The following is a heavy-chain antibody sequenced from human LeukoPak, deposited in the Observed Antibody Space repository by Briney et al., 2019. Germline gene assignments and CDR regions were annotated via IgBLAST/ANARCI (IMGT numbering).Heavy chain of an antibody. CDR1: GGSFSGYY. J-gene: IGHJ4*02. Sequence: SETLSLTCAVYGGSFSGYYWSWIRQPPGKGLEWIGEIYHSGSTNYNPSLKSRVTISVDKSKNQFSLKLSSVTAADTAVYYCARDVGTYYYGSGSYHLDYWGQGTLVTVSS. V-gene: IGHV4-34*01. D-gene: IGHD3-10*01. CDR2: IYHSGST. CDR3: ARDVGTYYYGSGSYHLDY.